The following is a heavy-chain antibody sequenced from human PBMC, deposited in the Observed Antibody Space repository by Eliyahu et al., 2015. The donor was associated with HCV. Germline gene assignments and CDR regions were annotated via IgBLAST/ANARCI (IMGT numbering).Heavy chain of an antibody. D-gene: IGHD6-19*01. V-gene: IGHV4-59*01. CDR3: ASGGGGIAVAGTGGWFDP. J-gene: IGHJ5*02. Sequence: QVQLQESGPGLVKPSETLSLTCTVSGGSITTYYWSWIRQPPGKGLEWIGYIYYSGSANSNPSPKSRVTISVDTSKNQFSLKLSSVTAADTAAYYCASGGGGIAVAGTGGWFDPWGQGTLVTVSS. CDR2: IYYSGSA. CDR1: GGSITTYY.